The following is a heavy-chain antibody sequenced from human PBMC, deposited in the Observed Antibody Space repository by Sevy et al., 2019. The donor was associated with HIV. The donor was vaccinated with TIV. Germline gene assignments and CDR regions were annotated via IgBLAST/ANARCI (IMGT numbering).Heavy chain of an antibody. J-gene: IGHJ6*02. V-gene: IGHV3-30*03. CDR2: ISYHGRNE. CDR3: ARDFTGFNGMDV. D-gene: IGHD3-9*01. CDR1: GFSFSSYG. Sequence: GGSLRLSCAASGFSFSSYGMHWVRQAPGKGLEWVAVISYHGRNEFYGDSVKCRFTISRDNSKKTLYLQVNSLRAEDTAVYYCARDFTGFNGMDVWGQGTMVTVSS.